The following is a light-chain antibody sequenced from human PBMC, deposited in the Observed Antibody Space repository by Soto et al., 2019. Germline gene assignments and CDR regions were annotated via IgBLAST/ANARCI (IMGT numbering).Light chain of an antibody. V-gene: IGLV2-14*01. CDR1: SSDVGGYKY. J-gene: IGLJ2*01. CDR3: SSYTSSSTPVV. CDR2: DVS. Sequence: QSVLTQPASVSGSPGQSITISCTRTSSDVGGYKYVSWYQQHPGKAPKLMIYDVSNRPSGVSNRFSGSKSGNTASLTISGLQAEDEADYYCSSYTSSSTPVVFGGGTKLTVL.